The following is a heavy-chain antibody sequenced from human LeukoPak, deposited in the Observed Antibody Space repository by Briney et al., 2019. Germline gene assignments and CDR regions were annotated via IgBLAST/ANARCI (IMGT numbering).Heavy chain of an antibody. CDR1: GFTFSNYG. D-gene: IGHD3-10*01. CDR2: IRYDGSIK. CDR3: AKEGRYGSGSYYIGYCDS. V-gene: IGHV3-30*02. J-gene: IGHJ4*02. Sequence: PGGSLRLSCAASGFTFSNYGMHWVRQAPGKGLEWVAFIRYDGSIKYYADSVKGRFTVSRDSSKHMLYMQMTSLRAQLQAVYYCAKEGRYGSGSYYIGYCDSWGQGTLVTVSS.